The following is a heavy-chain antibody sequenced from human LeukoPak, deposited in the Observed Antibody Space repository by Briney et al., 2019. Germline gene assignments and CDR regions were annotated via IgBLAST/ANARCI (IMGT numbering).Heavy chain of an antibody. V-gene: IGHV1-2*02. J-gene: IGHJ4*02. CDR2: INPNNGGT. CDR3: ARVLLPRDRGSYYGY. CDR1: GYTFNGYY. D-gene: IGHD1-26*01. Sequence: GAAVKVSCKSSGYTFNGYYMHWVRQAPGQGLEWMGWINPNNGGTKYAQNFQGRVTMTRDTSISTAYMELDRLRFDDTAVYYCARVLLPRDRGSYYGYWGQGTLVTVSS.